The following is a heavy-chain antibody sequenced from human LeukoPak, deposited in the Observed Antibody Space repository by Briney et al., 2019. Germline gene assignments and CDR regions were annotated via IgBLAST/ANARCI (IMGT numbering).Heavy chain of an antibody. J-gene: IGHJ4*02. CDR3: TTDKSLRWRNLPFDY. CDR2: IKSKTDGGTT. CDR1: GFTFSSAW. D-gene: IGHD5-24*01. Sequence: GRSLRLSCAASGFTFSSAWMSWVRQAPGKGLEWVGRIKSKTDGGTTDYAAPVKGRFTISRDDSKNTLYLQMNSLKTEDTAVYYCTTDKSLRWRNLPFDYWGQGTLVTVSS. V-gene: IGHV3-15*01.